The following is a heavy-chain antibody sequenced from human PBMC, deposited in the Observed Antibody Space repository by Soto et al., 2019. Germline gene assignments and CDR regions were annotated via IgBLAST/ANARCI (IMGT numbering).Heavy chain of an antibody. Sequence: PGESLKISCKGSGYSFTSYWISWVRQMPGKGLEWMGRIDPSDSYTNYSPSFQGHVTISADKSISTAYLQWSSLKASDTAMYYCARLPHDIHNYYYYGMDVWGQGTTVTVSS. CDR3: ARLPHDIHNYYYYGMDV. CDR1: GYSFTSYW. D-gene: IGHD3-9*01. V-gene: IGHV5-10-1*01. J-gene: IGHJ6*02. CDR2: IDPSDSYT.